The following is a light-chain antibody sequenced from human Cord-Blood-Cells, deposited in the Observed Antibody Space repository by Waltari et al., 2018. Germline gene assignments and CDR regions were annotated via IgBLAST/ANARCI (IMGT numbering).Light chain of an antibody. J-gene: IGKJ5*01. V-gene: IGKV2D-29*02. Sequence: IVMTQTLRSLCVNPGQPAAIAGKSSQRLLHSDGKTYLYWYLQKPCQSPQLLIYEVSNRFSGVPDRFSGSGSGTDFTLKISRVEAEDVGVYYCMQSIQLPITFGQGTRLEIK. CDR1: QRLLHSDGKTY. CDR2: EVS. CDR3: MQSIQLPIT.